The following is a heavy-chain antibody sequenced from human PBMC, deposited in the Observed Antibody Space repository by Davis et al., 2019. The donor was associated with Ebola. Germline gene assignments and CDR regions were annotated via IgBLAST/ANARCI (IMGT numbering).Heavy chain of an antibody. D-gene: IGHD1-26*01. CDR2: IVPLLGIP. J-gene: IGHJ4*02. V-gene: IGHV1-69*04. Sequence: SVKVSCKPSGGTFSSYTINWVRQAPGQGLEWMGRIVPLLGIPSYAEKFRGRVTITADKSTSTAYMELSSLRSEDTAVYYCARDTFVVGATDDYWGQGTLVTVSS. CDR3: ARDTFVVGATDDY. CDR1: GGTFSSYT.